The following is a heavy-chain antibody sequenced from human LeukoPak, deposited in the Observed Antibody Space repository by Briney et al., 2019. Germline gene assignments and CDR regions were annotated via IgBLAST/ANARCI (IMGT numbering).Heavy chain of an antibody. D-gene: IGHD2-2*01. CDR3: ALGNCPTTSCYPGVAFDI. V-gene: IGHV4-59*08. CDR1: GGSISSYY. Sequence: SETLSLTCTVSGGSISSYYWSWIRQPPGKGLEWIGYIYYSGSTNYNPSLQSRVTISVDTSKNQFSLKLTSVTAADTAVYYCALGNCPTTSCYPGVAFDIWGQGTMVTVSS. J-gene: IGHJ3*02. CDR2: IYYSGST.